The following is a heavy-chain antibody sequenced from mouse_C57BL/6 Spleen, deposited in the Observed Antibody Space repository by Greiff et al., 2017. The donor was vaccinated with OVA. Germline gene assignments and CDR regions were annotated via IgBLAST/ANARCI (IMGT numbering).Heavy chain of an antibody. J-gene: IGHJ1*03. D-gene: IGHD2-3*01. Sequence: VQLQQPGAELVRPGSSVKLSCKASGYTFTSYWMHWVKQRPIQGLEWIGNIDPSDSETHYNQKFKDKATLTVDKSSSTAYMQLSSLTSEDSAVYYCARYYDGYYGGYFDVWGTGTTVTVSS. CDR3: ARYYDGYYGGYFDV. CDR1: GYTFTSYW. CDR2: IDPSDSET. V-gene: IGHV1-52*01.